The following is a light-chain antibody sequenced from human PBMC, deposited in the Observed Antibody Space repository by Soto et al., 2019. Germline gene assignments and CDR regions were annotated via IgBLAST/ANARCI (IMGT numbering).Light chain of an antibody. Sequence: EIVLTQSPATLSLSPGERATLSCRASQSVSSYLAWYQQKPGQAPRLLLYDASNRATGIPARFSGSGSGTDFTLTISSLEPEDFAVYYCQQDGNSPPTFGQGTKVDIK. CDR1: QSVSSY. CDR2: DAS. J-gene: IGKJ1*01. CDR3: QQDGNSPPT. V-gene: IGKV3-11*01.